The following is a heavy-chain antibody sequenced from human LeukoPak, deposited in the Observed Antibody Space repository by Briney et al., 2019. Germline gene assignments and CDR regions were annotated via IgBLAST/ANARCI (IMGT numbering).Heavy chain of an antibody. CDR1: GFTFSSYE. CDR3: AELGITMIGGV. J-gene: IGHJ6*04. CDR2: ISSSGSTI. D-gene: IGHD3-10*02. V-gene: IGHV3-48*03. Sequence: GGSLRLSCAASGFTFSSYEMNWVRQAPGQGMEWVSYISSSGSTIYYADSVKSRFTISKDNAKNSLYLQINSRRAEDTAVYYCAELGITMIGGVWGKGTTVTISS.